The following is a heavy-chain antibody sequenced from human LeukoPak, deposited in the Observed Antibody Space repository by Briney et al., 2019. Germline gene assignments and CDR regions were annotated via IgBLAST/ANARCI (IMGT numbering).Heavy chain of an antibody. J-gene: IGHJ4*02. CDR1: GDSVSSNSAA. CDR3: ARENTYCSGGRCYSGMDY. D-gene: IGHD2-15*01. CDR2: TYYRSKWYN. Sequence: SQTLSLTCVISGDSVSSNSAAWNWIRQSPSRGLEWLGRTYYRSKWYNDCAVSVKSRIIINPDTSKNQLSLQLNSVTPEDTAVYYCARENTYCSGGRCYSGMDYWGQGTLVTVSS. V-gene: IGHV6-1*01.